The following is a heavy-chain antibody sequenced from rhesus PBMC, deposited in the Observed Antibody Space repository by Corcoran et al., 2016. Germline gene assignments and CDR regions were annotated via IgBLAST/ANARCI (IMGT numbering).Heavy chain of an antibody. D-gene: IGHD5-24*01. J-gene: IGHJ4*01. Sequence: QVTLKESGPALVKPTQTLTLTCTFSGCSISTTGTGVGWIRQPPGKALEWLSSIYWKDSKYYSTSLKSRLTISKDTSKNQVVLTMTNMDPVDTATYYCAREKWVQFDFDYWGQGVLVTVSS. CDR2: IYWKDSK. V-gene: IGHV2-95*01. CDR1: GCSISTTGTG. CDR3: AREKWVQFDFDY.